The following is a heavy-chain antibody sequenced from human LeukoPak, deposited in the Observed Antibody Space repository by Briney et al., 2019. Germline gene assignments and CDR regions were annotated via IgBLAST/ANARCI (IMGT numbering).Heavy chain of an antibody. CDR2: TYTSGSA. CDR3: ASSSGSPRYFDL. J-gene: IGHJ2*01. V-gene: IGHV4-61*02. Sequence: SQTLSLTCTVSGGSISSGNYYWSWIRQPAGKGLEWIGRTYTSGSANYNPSLKSRVTISVDTSKNQFSLKLSSVTAADTAVYYCASSSGSPRYFDLWGRGTLVTVSS. D-gene: IGHD3-3*01. CDR1: GGSISSGNYY.